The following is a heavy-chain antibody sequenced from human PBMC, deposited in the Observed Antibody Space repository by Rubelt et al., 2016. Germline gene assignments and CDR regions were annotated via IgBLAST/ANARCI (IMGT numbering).Heavy chain of an antibody. V-gene: IGHV4-59*12. Sequence: IGYIYYSGSTNYNPSLKSRVTISVDTSKNQFSLKLSSVTAADTAVYYCARDRSGYDYVWGSYYFDYWGQGTLVTVSS. CDR3: ARDRSGYDYVWGSYYFDY. J-gene: IGHJ4*02. D-gene: IGHD3-16*01. CDR2: IYYSGST.